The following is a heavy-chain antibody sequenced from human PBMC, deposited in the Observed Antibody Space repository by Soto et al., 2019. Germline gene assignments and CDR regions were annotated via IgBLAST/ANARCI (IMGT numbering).Heavy chain of an antibody. CDR1: GGSINSGHSS. J-gene: IGHJ6*02. CDR3: AREEDPIDGAMDV. CDR2: IYHSGST. Sequence: KASETLSLTCTVSGGSINSGHSSWIWLRQPPGKGLEWIVYIYHSGSTYYNPSLKSRVTITVDRPKNQFSLKLTSVTAADTARYYCAREEDPIDGAMDVWGQGTTVTVSS. D-gene: IGHD1-26*01. V-gene: IGHV4-30-2*01.